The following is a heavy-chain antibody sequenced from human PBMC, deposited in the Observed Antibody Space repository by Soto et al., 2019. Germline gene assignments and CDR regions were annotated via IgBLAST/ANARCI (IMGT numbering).Heavy chain of an antibody. CDR3: TRDRRDYGDWTGAFDI. CDR1: GFTFGDYA. Sequence: GGSLRLSCTASGFTFGDYAMSWFRQAPGKGLEWVGFIRSKAYGGTTEYAASVKGRFTISRDDSKSIAYLQMNSLKTEDTAVYYCTRDRRDYGDWTGAFDIWGQGTMVTVSS. V-gene: IGHV3-49*03. CDR2: IRSKAYGGTT. J-gene: IGHJ3*02. D-gene: IGHD4-17*01.